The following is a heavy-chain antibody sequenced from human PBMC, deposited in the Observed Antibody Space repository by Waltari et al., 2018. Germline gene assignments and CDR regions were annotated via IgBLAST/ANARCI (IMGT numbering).Heavy chain of an antibody. Sequence: VQLVQSGSYVTKPGASVKVSCKASGYIFSDYHIHWVRQAPGQGPEWRGWVFPDTGGTNYAQKFQGRVTMTRDTSITTAYLELSRLRSDDTAIYYCARDFWSAGSRWGQGTLVNVSS. J-gene: IGHJ4*02. CDR1: GYIFSDYH. V-gene: IGHV1-2*02. D-gene: IGHD3-3*01. CDR3: ARDFWSAGSR. CDR2: VFPDTGGT.